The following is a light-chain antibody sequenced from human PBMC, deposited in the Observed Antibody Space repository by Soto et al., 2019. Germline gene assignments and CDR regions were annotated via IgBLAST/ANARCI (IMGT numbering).Light chain of an antibody. V-gene: IGLV2-14*03. CDR1: SSDVGGYNY. Sequence: QSALTQPASVSGSPGQSITISCTGTSSDVGGYNYVSWYQHHPGKAPKLMIFDVSNRPSGVPNRSSGSKSGNTASLTISGLQPEDEADYYCSSYTTSNTRQIVFGTGTKLTVL. CDR3: SSYTTSNTRQIV. CDR2: DVS. J-gene: IGLJ1*01.